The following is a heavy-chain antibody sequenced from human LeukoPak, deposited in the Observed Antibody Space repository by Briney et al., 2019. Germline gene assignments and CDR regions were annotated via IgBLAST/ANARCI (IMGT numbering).Heavy chain of an antibody. J-gene: IGHJ4*02. V-gene: IGHV3-30-3*01. CDR2: ISYDGSNK. CDR3: ARSGRSEANFDWPDY. CDR1: GFTFSSYA. Sequence: GGSLRLSCAASGFTFSSYAMHWVRQAPGKGLEWVAVISYDGSNKYYADSVKGRFTISRDNSKNTLYLQMNSLRAEDTAVYYCARSGRSEANFDWPDYWGQGTLVTVSS. D-gene: IGHD3-9*01.